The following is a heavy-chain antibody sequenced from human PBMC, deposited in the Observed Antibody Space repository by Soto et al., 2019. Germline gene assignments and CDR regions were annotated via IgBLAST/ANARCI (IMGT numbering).Heavy chain of an antibody. CDR3: ARERGNDAFDI. J-gene: IGHJ3*02. Sequence: QVQLVQSGAEVKKPGASVKVSCKASEYTFTSYYIHWVRQAPGQGLEWMGIINPSGGYTNYAQKFQGRVTMTRDTYTSTVYMELSSLSSEDTAFYYCARERGNDAFDIWGQGTMVTVSS. CDR1: EYTFTSYY. CDR2: INPSGGYT. D-gene: IGHD6-13*01. V-gene: IGHV1-46*03.